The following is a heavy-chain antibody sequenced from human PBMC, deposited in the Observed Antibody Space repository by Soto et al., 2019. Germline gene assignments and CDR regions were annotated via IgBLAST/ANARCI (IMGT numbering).Heavy chain of an antibody. CDR2: IYYSGST. J-gene: IGHJ4*02. D-gene: IGHD6-19*01. Sequence: SKTLSLTCTVSGGSISSYYWSWIRQPPGKGLEWIGYIYYSGSTNYNPSLKSRVTISVDTSKNQFSLKLSSVTAADTAVYYCARARGIAVAGYFDYWGQGTLVTASS. CDR3: ARARGIAVAGYFDY. CDR1: GGSISSYY. V-gene: IGHV4-59*01.